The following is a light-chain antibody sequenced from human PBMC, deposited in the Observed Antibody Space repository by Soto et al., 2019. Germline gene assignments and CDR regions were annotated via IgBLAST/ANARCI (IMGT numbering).Light chain of an antibody. J-gene: IGLJ1*01. Sequence: HSVLTQPASVSGSPGQSITISCTGTSSDVGGYNYVSWYQQHPGKARKLMIYEVSNRPSGVSNRFSGSKSGNTASLTISGLQAEDEADYYCCSYTSSSTLYVFGTGTKVTVL. CDR1: SSDVGGYNY. V-gene: IGLV2-14*01. CDR2: EVS. CDR3: CSYTSSSTLYV.